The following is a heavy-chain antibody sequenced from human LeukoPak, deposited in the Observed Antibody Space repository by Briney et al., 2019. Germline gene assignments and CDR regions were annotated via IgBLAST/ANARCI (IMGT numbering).Heavy chain of an antibody. CDR3: AKSREQDSVWYTYFDY. CDR2: IRYDGSNK. D-gene: IGHD6-19*01. Sequence: HTGGSLRLSCAASGFTFSSYGMHWVRQAPGKGLEWVAFIRYDGSNKYYADSVKGRFTISRDNSKNTLYLQMNSLRAEDTAVYYCAKSREQDSVWYTYFDYWGQGTLVTVSS. J-gene: IGHJ4*02. V-gene: IGHV3-30*02. CDR1: GFTFSSYG.